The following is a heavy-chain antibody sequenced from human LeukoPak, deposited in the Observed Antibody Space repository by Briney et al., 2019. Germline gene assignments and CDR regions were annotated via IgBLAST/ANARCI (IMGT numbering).Heavy chain of an antibody. CDR2: IKKDGREI. J-gene: IGHJ4*02. D-gene: IGHD3-10*01. CDR1: GFTVSSNY. V-gene: IGHV3-7*01. CDR3: ARDGDYYGSGSYLNFDY. Sequence: GGSLRLSCAASGFTVSSNYMSWVRQAPGKGLEWVANIKKDGREIYYMDSMKGRFTISRDNAKNSLYLQMNSLRAEDTAVYYCARDGDYYGSGSYLNFDYWGQGTLVTVSS.